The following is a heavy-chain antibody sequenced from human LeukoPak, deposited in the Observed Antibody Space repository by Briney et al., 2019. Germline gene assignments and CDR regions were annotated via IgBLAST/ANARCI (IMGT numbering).Heavy chain of an antibody. Sequence: GGSLRFSCAASGFTFRNYAMNWVRQAPGRGLQWVSSISAVGGNTYYADSVKGRFTISRDNANNSLYIQMNSLRAEDTALYFCARIIPKGPVTHDYWGQGTLVTVSS. J-gene: IGHJ4*02. CDR3: ARIIPKGPVTHDY. CDR2: ISAVGGNT. V-gene: IGHV3-21*01. D-gene: IGHD2-21*02. CDR1: GFTFRNYA.